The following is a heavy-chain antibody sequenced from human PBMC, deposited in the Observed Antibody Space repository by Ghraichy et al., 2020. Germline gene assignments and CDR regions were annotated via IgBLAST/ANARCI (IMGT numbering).Heavy chain of an antibody. CDR3: AKDIRVRQRFLEWKTKQHNYYYYVMDV. D-gene: IGHD3-3*01. CDR2: ISWNSGSI. CDR1: GFTFDNYA. Sequence: SLRLSCAASGFTFDNYAMHWVRQAPGKGLEWVSGISWNSGSIGYADSVKGRFTISRDNAKNSLYLQMNSLRAEDTALYYCAKDIRVRQRFLEWKTKQHNYYYYVMDVWGQGTTVTVSS. V-gene: IGHV3-9*01. J-gene: IGHJ6*02.